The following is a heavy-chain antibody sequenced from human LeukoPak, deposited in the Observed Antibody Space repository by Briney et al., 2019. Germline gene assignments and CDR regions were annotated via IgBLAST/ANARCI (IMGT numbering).Heavy chain of an antibody. J-gene: IGHJ4*02. Sequence: ASVKVSCKASGYTFIDYYMHWVRQAPGQGLEWMGTFNPSDGRATYAQKFQGRITVTRDTSTSTVYMELSRLTSEDTAVYYCAREGGDGYKAGQYWGQGTLVTVSS. V-gene: IGHV1-46*01. CDR3: AREGGDGYKAGQY. CDR2: FNPSDGRA. D-gene: IGHD5-24*01. CDR1: GYTFIDYY.